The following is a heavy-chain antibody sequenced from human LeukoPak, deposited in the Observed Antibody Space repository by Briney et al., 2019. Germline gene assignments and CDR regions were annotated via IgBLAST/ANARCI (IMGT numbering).Heavy chain of an antibody. CDR1: GYTFTNYY. Sequence: ASVKVSCKASGYTFTNYYMHWVRQAPGQGLEWMGIINPSGGSTSYAQKFQGRVSRVTMTRDTSTSTVYMELSSLKSEDTAVYYCARDGYGSGSYYFDYWGQGNLVTVSS. CDR2: INPSGGST. J-gene: IGHJ4*02. D-gene: IGHD3-10*01. V-gene: IGHV1-46*01. CDR3: ARDGYGSGSYYFDY.